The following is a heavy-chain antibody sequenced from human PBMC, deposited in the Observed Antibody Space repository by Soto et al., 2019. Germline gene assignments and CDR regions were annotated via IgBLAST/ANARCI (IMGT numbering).Heavy chain of an antibody. CDR3: ARDEGSYLAFDY. V-gene: IGHV4-30-4*01. CDR1: GGSISSGDYY. D-gene: IGHD1-26*01. CDR2: IYYSGST. Sequence: PSETLSLTCTVSGGSISSGDYYWSWIRQPPGKGLEWIGYIYYSGSTYYNPSLKSRVTISVDTSKNQFSLKLSSVTAADTAVYYCARDEGSYLAFDYWGQGTLVTVSS. J-gene: IGHJ4*02.